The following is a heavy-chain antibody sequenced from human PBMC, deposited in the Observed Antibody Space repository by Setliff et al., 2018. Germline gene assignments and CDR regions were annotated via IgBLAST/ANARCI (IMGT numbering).Heavy chain of an antibody. CDR3: ARSPPTVVVTAIQAIFDY. CDR1: GYTFTSYG. Sequence: ASVKVSCKASGYTFTSYGISWVRQAPGQGLEWMGWISAYNGNANYAQKPQGRLTMTTDTSTSTAYMELRSLRSDDTAVYYCARSPPTVVVTAIQAIFDYWGQGTLVTVS. CDR2: ISAYNGNA. D-gene: IGHD2-21*02. J-gene: IGHJ4*02. V-gene: IGHV1-18*01.